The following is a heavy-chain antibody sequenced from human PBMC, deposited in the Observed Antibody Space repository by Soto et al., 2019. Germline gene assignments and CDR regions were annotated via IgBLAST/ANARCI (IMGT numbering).Heavy chain of an antibody. D-gene: IGHD3-22*01. CDR1: GFTVSSNY. V-gene: IGHV3-66*01. CDR3: TTETFNYYDSSGYYPDAFDI. CDR2: IYSGGST. J-gene: IGHJ3*02. Sequence: GGSLRLSCAASGFTVSSNYMSWVRQAPGKGLEWVSVIYSGGSTYYADSVKGRFTISRDNAKNSLYLQMNSLKTEDTAVYYCTTETFNYYDSSGYYPDAFDIWGQGTMVTVSS.